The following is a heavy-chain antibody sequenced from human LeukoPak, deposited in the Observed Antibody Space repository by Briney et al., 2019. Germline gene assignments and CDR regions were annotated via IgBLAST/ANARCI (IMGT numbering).Heavy chain of an antibody. V-gene: IGHV4-34*01. J-gene: IGHJ4*02. CDR1: GGSFSGYY. CDR3: ARSSGYYYPPYY. Sequence: SETLSLTCAVYGGSFSGYYRSWVRQSPGKGLEWIGEINHRGSTNYNPSLKRRVTISVDTSKNQFSLKLSSVTAADTAVYYCARSSGYYYPPYYWGQGTLVTVSS. CDR2: INHRGST. D-gene: IGHD3-22*01.